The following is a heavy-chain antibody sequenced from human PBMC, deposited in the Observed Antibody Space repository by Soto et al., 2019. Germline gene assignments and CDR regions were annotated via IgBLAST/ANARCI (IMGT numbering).Heavy chain of an antibody. CDR2: IYATGTT. J-gene: IGHJ5*02. CDR1: GASISVFY. D-gene: IGHD1-1*01. V-gene: IGHV4-4*07. CDR3: VRDGTKTLRDWFDP. Sequence: PSETLSLTCTVSGASISVFYWSLTRKSAGKGLEWIGRIYATGTTDYNPSLKSRVMMSVDTSKKQFSLKLRSVTAADTAVYYCVRDGTKTLRDWFDPWGQGRSVPVSS.